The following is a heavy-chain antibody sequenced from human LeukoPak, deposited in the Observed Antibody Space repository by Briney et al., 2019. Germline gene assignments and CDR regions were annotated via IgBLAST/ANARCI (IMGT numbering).Heavy chain of an antibody. D-gene: IGHD3-10*01. V-gene: IGHV3-23*01. J-gene: IGHJ4*02. CDR1: GFTFSSYG. CDR2: ISGSGGST. Sequence: GGSLRLSCAASGFTFSSYGMSWVRQAPGKGLEWVSVISGSGGSTYYVGSVKGRFTISRDNSKNTLYLQMNSLRAEDTAVYYCAKDLLRKEYFFDYWGQGTLVTVSS. CDR3: AKDLLRKEYFFDY.